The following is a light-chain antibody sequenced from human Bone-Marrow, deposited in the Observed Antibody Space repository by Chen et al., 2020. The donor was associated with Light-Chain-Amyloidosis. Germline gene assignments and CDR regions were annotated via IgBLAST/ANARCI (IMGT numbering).Light chain of an antibody. CDR2: DDS. CDR1: NIGSTS. J-gene: IGLJ3*02. CDR3: QVWDRSSDRPV. V-gene: IGLV3-21*02. Sequence: SYVLTQPSSVSVAPGQTATIACGGNNIGSTSVHWYQQTPGQAPLLVVYDDSDRPSGIPERLSGDNAGTTATLTISRVGAGDEADYYCQVWDRSSDRPVFGGGTKLTVL.